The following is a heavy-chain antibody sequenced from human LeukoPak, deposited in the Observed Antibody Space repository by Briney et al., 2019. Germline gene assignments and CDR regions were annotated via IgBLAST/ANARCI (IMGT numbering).Heavy chain of an antibody. CDR3: AREALTRYYYYYYYMDV. V-gene: IGHV3-23*01. CDR2: ISGSGGST. CDR1: GFTFSSYG. Sequence: AGGSLRLSCAASGFTFSSYGMSWVRQAPGKGLEWVSAISGSGGSTYYADSVKGRFTISRDNSKNTLYLQMNSLRAEDTAVYYCAREALTRYYYYYYYMDVWGKGTTVTVSS. D-gene: IGHD3-3*02. J-gene: IGHJ6*03.